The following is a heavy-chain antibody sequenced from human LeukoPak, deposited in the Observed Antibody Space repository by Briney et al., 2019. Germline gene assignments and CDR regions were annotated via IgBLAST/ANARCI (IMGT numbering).Heavy chain of an antibody. J-gene: IGHJ4*02. CDR1: GGSFSGYY. CDR3: ARVRRRDGYKLDY. CDR2: INHSGST. V-gene: IGHV4-34*01. D-gene: IGHD5-24*01. Sequence: SETLSLTCAVYGGSFSGYYWSWIRQPPGQGLEWIGEINHSGSTNYNPSLKSRVTISVDTSKNQFSLKLSSVTAADTAVYYCARVRRRDGYKLDYWGQGTLVTVSS.